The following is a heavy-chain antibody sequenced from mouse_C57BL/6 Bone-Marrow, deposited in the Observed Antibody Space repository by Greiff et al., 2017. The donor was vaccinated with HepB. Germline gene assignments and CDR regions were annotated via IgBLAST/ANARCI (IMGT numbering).Heavy chain of an antibody. Sequence: VQLQESGAELMKPGASVKLSCKATGYTFTGYWLEWVKQRPGHGLEWIGEILPGSGSTNYNDKFKGKATFTADKSSNKAYMQLSSLTTEDSAIYYWSCEDFYYGSSYCYWYFDVWGTGTTVTVSS. CDR3: SCEDFYYGSSYCYWYFDV. V-gene: IGHV1-9*01. CDR1: GYTFTGYW. J-gene: IGHJ1*03. D-gene: IGHD1-1*01. CDR2: ILPGSGST.